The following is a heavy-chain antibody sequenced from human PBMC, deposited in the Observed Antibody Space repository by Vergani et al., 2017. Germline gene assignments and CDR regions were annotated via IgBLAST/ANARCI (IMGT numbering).Heavy chain of an antibody. CDR2: ISWNSNSI. CDR3: TKDEQGNRVYNTAH. Sequence: EVQLEESGGGLVLPGRSLRLSCVASGFTSAGYAMHWVRQAPGKGLEWVSGISWNSNSIGYADSVKGRFTISRDNAKNSLYLQMNNLRAEDTALYYCTKDEQGNRVYNTAHWGQGTLVTVSS. CDR1: GFTSAGYA. J-gene: IGHJ4*02. V-gene: IGHV3-9*02. D-gene: IGHD5/OR15-5a*01.